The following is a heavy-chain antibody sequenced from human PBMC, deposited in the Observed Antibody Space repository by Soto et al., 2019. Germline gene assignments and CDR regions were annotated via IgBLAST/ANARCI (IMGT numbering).Heavy chain of an antibody. D-gene: IGHD4-17*01. CDR2: IFSTGTT. CDR3: ARHDYGDGFSY. CDR1: GDSISSSTYY. V-gene: IGHV4-39*01. Sequence: PSETLSLTCTVSGDSISSSTYYWGWIRRPPGKGLEWIATIFSTGTTHYIPSLRSRVTISVDTSKNQFSLTVRSVTAADTAAYYCARHDYGDGFSYWGQGSQVTVSS. J-gene: IGHJ4*02.